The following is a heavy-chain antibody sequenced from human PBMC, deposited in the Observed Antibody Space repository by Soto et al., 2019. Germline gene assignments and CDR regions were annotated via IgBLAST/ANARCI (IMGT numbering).Heavy chain of an antibody. V-gene: IGHV4-30-2*01. J-gene: IGHJ5*02. CDR2: IYHSGST. CDR3: ARVPSP. CDR1: GGSISSGGYS. Sequence: QLQLQESGSGLVKPSQTLSLTCAVSGGSISSGGYSWSWIRQPPGKGLEWIGYIYHSGSTYYNPAHKSRFPISLDRSKTQFSLKLGSVTAADTAVYYCARVPSPWGQGTLVTVSS.